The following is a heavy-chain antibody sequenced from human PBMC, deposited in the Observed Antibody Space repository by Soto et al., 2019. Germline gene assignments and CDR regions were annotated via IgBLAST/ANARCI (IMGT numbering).Heavy chain of an antibody. D-gene: IGHD1-26*01. J-gene: IGHJ6*02. V-gene: IGHV3-74*01. CDR1: GFTFSNYW. CDR3: ARDPFCLVGSAVHGMDV. Sequence: EVQLVESGGGLVQPGGYLRLYCAVSGFTFSNYWMHWVRQAPGMGLVWVSRIKNDASRIGYVDSVRGRFTISRDNAKNRLYLQMNSVRVEGTAVYYCARDPFCLVGSAVHGMDVWGQGTTVTVSS. CDR2: IKNDASRI.